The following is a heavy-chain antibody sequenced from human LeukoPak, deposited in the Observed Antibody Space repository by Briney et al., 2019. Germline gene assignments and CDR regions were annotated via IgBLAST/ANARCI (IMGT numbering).Heavy chain of an antibody. CDR3: ARDTISFQIEKATIPLAY. J-gene: IGHJ4*02. CDR1: GFTFSSYV. D-gene: IGHD5-24*01. V-gene: IGHV3-30*04. Sequence: GRSLRLSCAASGFTFSSYVMHWVRQAPGKGLEWVAVISYDKSHKYYADSVKGRFTISRDNSKNTLYLQMNSLRAEDTAVYYCARDTISFQIEKATIPLAYWGRGTLVTVSS. CDR2: ISYDKSHK.